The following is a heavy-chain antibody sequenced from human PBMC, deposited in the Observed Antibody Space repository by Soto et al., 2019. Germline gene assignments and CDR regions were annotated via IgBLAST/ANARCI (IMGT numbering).Heavy chain of an antibody. CDR1: GFTFSSYA. J-gene: IGHJ6*02. CDR3: AKDAVSYVYGMDV. Sequence: ETLRLSXAASGFTFSSYAMSWVRQAPGKGLEWVSAISGSGGSTYYADSVKGRFTISRDNSKNTLYLQMNSLRAEDTAVYYCAKDAVSYVYGMDVWGQGTTVTVS. D-gene: IGHD3-16*01. CDR2: ISGSGGST. V-gene: IGHV3-23*01.